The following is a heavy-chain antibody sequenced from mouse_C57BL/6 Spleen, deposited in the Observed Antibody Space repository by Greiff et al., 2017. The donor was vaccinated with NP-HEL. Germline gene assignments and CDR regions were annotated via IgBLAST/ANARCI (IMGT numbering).Heavy chain of an antibody. J-gene: IGHJ2*01. CDR3: TRGFITTVVDYFDY. D-gene: IGHD1-1*01. CDR2: IDPETGGT. V-gene: IGHV1-15*01. CDR1: GYTFTDYE. Sequence: VQLQQSGAELVRPGASVTLSCKASGYTFTDYEMHWVKQTPVHGLEWIGAIDPETGGTAYNQKFKGKAILTADNSSSTAYMELRSLTSEDSAVYYGTRGFITTVVDYFDYWGQGTTLTVSS.